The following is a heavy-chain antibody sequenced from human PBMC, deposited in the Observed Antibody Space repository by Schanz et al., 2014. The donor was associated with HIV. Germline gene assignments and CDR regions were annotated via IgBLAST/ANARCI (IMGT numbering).Heavy chain of an antibody. CDR3: AKTSITLGMDV. CDR1: GFTFSSYG. Sequence: VQLVESGGGLVKPGGSLSLSCVASGFTFSSYGMHWVRQAPGKGLEWVAVISYDGSKKYYADSVKGRFTISRDNAKSSLYLQMDSLRAEDTAIYYCAKTSITLGMDVWGQGTTVTVSS. V-gene: IGHV3-30*18. D-gene: IGHD1-20*01. CDR2: ISYDGSKK. J-gene: IGHJ6*02.